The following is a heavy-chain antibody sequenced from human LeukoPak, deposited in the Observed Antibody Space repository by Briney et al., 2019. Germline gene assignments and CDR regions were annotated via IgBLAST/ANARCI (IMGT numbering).Heavy chain of an antibody. J-gene: IGHJ4*02. CDR2: ISWNSGSI. CDR1: GFTFDDYA. V-gene: IGHV3-9*01. Sequence: GGSLRLSCAASGFTFDDYAMHWVRQAPGKGLEWVSGISWNSGSIGYADSVKGRFTISRDNAKNSLYLQMNSLGAEDTALYYCAKGYCSSTSCQNGGFDYWGQGTLVTVSS. CDR3: AKGYCSSTSCQNGGFDY. D-gene: IGHD2-2*01.